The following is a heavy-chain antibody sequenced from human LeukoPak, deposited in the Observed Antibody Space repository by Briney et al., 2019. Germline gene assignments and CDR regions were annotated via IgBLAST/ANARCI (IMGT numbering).Heavy chain of an antibody. CDR1: GGSISRFY. Sequence: SETLSLTRTVSGGSISRFYWSWVRQPPAKGLEGIGYIYYSGSTNYNPSLKSRVTISVDTSKKHLSLKLSSVTAADTAVYYCARDFAAAGWGYYYYGMDVWGQGTTVTVSS. CDR2: IYYSGST. V-gene: IGHV4-59*12. D-gene: IGHD6-13*01. J-gene: IGHJ6*02. CDR3: ARDFAAAGWGYYYYGMDV.